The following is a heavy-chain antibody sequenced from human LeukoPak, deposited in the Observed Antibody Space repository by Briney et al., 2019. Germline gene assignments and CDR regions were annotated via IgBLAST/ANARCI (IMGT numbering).Heavy chain of an antibody. J-gene: IGHJ3*02. CDR3: AKDYYDSSGYPDAFDI. CDR1: GFTFSSYA. D-gene: IGHD3-22*01. CDR2: ISGSGGST. Sequence: GGSLRLSCAASGFTFSSYAMSWVRQAPGKGLEWVSAISGSGGSTYYADSVKGRFTISRDNSKNTLYLQMNSLRAEDTAVYYCAKDYYDSSGYPDAFDIWGRGTMVTVSS. V-gene: IGHV3-23*01.